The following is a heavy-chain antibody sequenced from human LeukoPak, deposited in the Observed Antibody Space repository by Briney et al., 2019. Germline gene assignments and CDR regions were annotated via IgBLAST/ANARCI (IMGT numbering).Heavy chain of an antibody. CDR1: GDSITTGGHY. Sequence: SETLSLTCTVSGDSITTGGHYWSWIRQHPGEGLEWIGYIYHNGHTNFNPSLKSRIAMSVDASKSEFSLKLTSVTAADTAVYYCARRVGKYPTYYFDYWGQGALATVSS. V-gene: IGHV4-31*03. CDR2: IYHNGHT. D-gene: IGHD1-1*01. CDR3: ARRVGKYPTYYFDY. J-gene: IGHJ4*02.